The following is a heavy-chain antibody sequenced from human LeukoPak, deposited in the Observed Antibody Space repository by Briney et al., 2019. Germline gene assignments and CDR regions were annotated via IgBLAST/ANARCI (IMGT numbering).Heavy chain of an antibody. CDR1: GGSISSYY. V-gene: IGHV4-4*07. D-gene: IGHD5-12*01. Sequence: SETLSLTCTVSGGSISSYYWSWIRQPAGKGLEWIGRIYTSGSTNYNPSLKSRVTMSVDTSENQFSLKLSSVTAADTAVYYCARVSRRGYSGYYYYYMDVWGKGTTVTVSS. CDR3: ARVSRRGYSGYYYYYMDV. CDR2: IYTSGST. J-gene: IGHJ6*03.